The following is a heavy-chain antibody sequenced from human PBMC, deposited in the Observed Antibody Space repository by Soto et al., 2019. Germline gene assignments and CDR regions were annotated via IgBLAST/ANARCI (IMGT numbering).Heavy chain of an antibody. J-gene: IGHJ4*02. CDR2: IIPILGIA. CDR3: ASEGSYYTADY. D-gene: IGHD1-26*01. V-gene: IGHV1-69*02. CDR1: GGTFSSYT. Sequence: QVQLVQSGAEVKKPGSSVNVSCKASGGTFSSYTISWVRQAPGQGLEWMGRIIPILGIANYAQKFQGRVTITTDKSTSTADMELSSLRSEDTAVYYCASEGSYYTADYWGQGNLVTVSS.